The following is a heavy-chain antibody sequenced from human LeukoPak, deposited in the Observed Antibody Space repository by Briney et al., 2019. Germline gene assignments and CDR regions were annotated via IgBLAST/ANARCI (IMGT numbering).Heavy chain of an antibody. J-gene: IGHJ4*02. CDR2: IYHSGST. Sequence: SETLSLTCTVSGGSISSGGYYWSWIRQPPGKGLEWIGYIYHSGSTYYNPSLKSRVTISVDRSKNQFSLKLSSVTAADTAVYYCARATYYYDSSGYYWIDYWGQGTLVTVSS. CDR1: GGSISSGGYY. CDR3: ARATYYYDSSGYYWIDY. V-gene: IGHV4-30-2*01. D-gene: IGHD3-22*01.